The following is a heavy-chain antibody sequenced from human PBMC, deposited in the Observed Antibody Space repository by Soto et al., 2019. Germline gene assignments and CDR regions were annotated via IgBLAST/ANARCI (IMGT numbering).Heavy chain of an antibody. D-gene: IGHD3-22*01. Sequence: GGSLRLSCAASGFTFSSYGMHWVRQAPGKGLEWVAVISYDGSNKYYADSVKGRFTISRDNSKNTLYLQMNSLRAEDTAVYYCAKDIHQALYYYDSSGSQFDPWGQGTLVTVSS. CDR2: ISYDGSNK. V-gene: IGHV3-30*18. CDR3: AKDIHQALYYYDSSGSQFDP. CDR1: GFTFSSYG. J-gene: IGHJ5*02.